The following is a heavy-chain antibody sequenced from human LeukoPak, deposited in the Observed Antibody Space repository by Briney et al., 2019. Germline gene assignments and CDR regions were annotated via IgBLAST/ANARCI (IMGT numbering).Heavy chain of an antibody. Sequence: PGGSLRLSCAASGFSFSSYGMHWVRQAPGRGLEWVAVISYDGSNKYYADSVKGRFTISRDNSKNTLYLEMNSLRAEDTAVYYCTKGKPGGDCYLCFGYWGQGTLVTVSS. CDR3: TKGKPGGDCYLCFGY. J-gene: IGHJ4*02. V-gene: IGHV3-30*18. CDR2: ISYDGSNK. D-gene: IGHD2-21*02. CDR1: GFSFSSYG.